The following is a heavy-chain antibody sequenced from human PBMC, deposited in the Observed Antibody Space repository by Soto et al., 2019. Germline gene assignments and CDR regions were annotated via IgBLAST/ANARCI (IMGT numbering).Heavy chain of an antibody. CDR2: INSGSDSI. J-gene: IGHJ4*02. CDR3: AKSGDSAGWGIDF. CDR1: GFMFDSYP. D-gene: IGHD2-15*01. Sequence: VQLVVSGGGLVQPGGCLRLSCVGSGFMFDSYPMNWVRQAPGKGLEWVSYINSGSDSIYYAESVKGRFTISRDNARNSLSLQMNSLSDEVTAVYYCAKSGDSAGWGIDFWGQGTLVTVSS. V-gene: IGHV3-48*02.